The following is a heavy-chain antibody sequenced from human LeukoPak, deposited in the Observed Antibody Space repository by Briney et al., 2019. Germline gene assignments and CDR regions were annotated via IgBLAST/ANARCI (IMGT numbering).Heavy chain of an antibody. Sequence: SETLSLTCTVSGGSISSYYWSWIRQPPGKGLEWIGYIYYSGSTNYNPSLKSRVTISVDTSKNQFSLKLSSVTAADTTVYYCARLTPSITIFGVALEGSYGMDVWGQGTTVTVSS. CDR1: GGSISSYY. CDR3: ARLTPSITIFGVALEGSYGMDV. CDR2: IYYSGST. D-gene: IGHD3-3*01. J-gene: IGHJ6*02. V-gene: IGHV4-59*08.